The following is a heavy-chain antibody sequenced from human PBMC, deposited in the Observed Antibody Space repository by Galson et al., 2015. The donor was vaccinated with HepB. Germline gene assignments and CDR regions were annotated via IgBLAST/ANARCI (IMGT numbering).Heavy chain of an antibody. CDR3: AISIVVVPASYPYDAFDM. V-gene: IGHV1-46*01. CDR2: INPSGGST. Sequence: SVKVSCKASGYTFISYYMHWVRQAPGQGLEWMGIINPSGGSTTYAQKFQGRVTMTRDTSTTTVNMELSSLRSEDTAVYYCAISIVVVPASYPYDAFDMWGQGTMVTVSS. CDR1: GYTFISYY. J-gene: IGHJ3*02. D-gene: IGHD2-2*01.